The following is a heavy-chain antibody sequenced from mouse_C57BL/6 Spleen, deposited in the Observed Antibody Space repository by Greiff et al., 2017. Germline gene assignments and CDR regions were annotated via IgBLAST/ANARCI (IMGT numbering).Heavy chain of an antibody. Sequence: QVQLQQSGPELVKPGASVKISCKASGYAFSSSWMNWVKQRPGKGLEWIGRIYPGDGDTNYNGKFKGKATLTADKSSSTAYMQLSSLTCEDSAVYFCARFTTVVEGYYFDYWGQGTTLTVSS. CDR2: IYPGDGDT. D-gene: IGHD1-1*01. V-gene: IGHV1-82*01. J-gene: IGHJ2*01. CDR1: GYAFSSSW. CDR3: ARFTTVVEGYYFDY.